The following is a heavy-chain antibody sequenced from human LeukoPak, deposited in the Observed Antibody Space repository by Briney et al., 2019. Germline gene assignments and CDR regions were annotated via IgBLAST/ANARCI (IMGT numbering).Heavy chain of an antibody. D-gene: IGHD3-10*01. CDR2: IYSGGST. Sequence: GGSLRLSCAASGFTVSSNYMSWVRQAPGKGLEWVSVIYSGGSTYYADSVKGRFTISRDNSKNTLYLQINSLRAEDTAVYYCARAGSGLLPFDYWGQGTLVTVSS. CDR1: GFTVSSNY. J-gene: IGHJ4*02. V-gene: IGHV3-53*01. CDR3: ARAGSGLLPFDY.